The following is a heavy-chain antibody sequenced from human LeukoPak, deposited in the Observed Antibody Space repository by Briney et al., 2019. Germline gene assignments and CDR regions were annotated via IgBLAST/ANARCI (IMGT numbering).Heavy chain of an antibody. CDR1: GGTFSSYA. D-gene: IGHD4-23*01. CDR2: IIPILGIA. V-gene: IGHV1-69*04. Sequence: GASVKVSCKASGGTFSSYAISWVRQAPGQGLEWMGRIIPILGIANYAQKFQGRVTITADESTSTAYMELSSLRSEDTAVYYCARDLGGKAPYYFDYWGQGTLVTVSS. CDR3: ARDLGGKAPYYFDY. J-gene: IGHJ4*02.